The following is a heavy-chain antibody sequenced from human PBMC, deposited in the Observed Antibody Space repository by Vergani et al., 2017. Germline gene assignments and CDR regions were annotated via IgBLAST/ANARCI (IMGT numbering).Heavy chain of an antibody. CDR3: ARVRGGSYYWQEYFQH. CDR2: INSDGSST. J-gene: IGHJ1*01. Sequence: EVQLLESGGGLVQPGGSLRLSCAASGFTFSSYWMHWVRQAPGKGLVWVSRINSDGSSTSYADSVKGRFTISRDNAKNTLYLQMNSLRAEDTAVYYCARVRGGSYYWQEYFQHWGQGTLVTVSS. D-gene: IGHD1-26*01. CDR1: GFTFSSYW. V-gene: IGHV3-74*01.